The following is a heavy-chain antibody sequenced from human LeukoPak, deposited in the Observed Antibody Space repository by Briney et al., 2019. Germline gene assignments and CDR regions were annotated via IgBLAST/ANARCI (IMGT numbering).Heavy chain of an antibody. D-gene: IGHD3-10*01. CDR2: IYYSGST. CDR1: GGSLSSGDYY. J-gene: IGHJ5*02. CDR3: ASNMVRGGWFDP. Sequence: SEALSLTCTVSGGSLSSGDYYWSWVRQPPGKGLEWIGYIYYSGSTYYNPSLKSRVTISVDTSKNQFSLKLSSVTAADTAVYYCASNMVRGGWFDPWGQGTLVTVSS. V-gene: IGHV4-30-4*01.